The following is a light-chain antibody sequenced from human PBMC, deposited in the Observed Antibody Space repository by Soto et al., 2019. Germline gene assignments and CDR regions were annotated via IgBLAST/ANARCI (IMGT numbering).Light chain of an antibody. CDR3: QQYGSSPRLT. CDR2: GAA. V-gene: IGKV3-20*01. CDR1: QSVSSSY. J-gene: IGKJ4*01. Sequence: VFAQSASPLTLSPGALATHSCSASQSVSSSYLAWYQQKPGQAPRLLIYGAASRAMGIPDRFSGSGSGTDFNLTISRLEPEDFAVYYCQQYGSSPRLTFGGGSKVAIK.